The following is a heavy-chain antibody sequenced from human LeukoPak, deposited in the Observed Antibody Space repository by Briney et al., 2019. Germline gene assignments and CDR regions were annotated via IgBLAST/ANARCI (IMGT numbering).Heavy chain of an antibody. V-gene: IGHV3-64*01. D-gene: IGHD2-2*01. Sequence: GGSLRLSCAASGFTFSSYGMHWVRQAPGKGLEYVSSISSDGGTTNYGTSVKDRFIISRDNSKNTLYLQMGSLRVDDTAVYYCARDRAAAMEYYYMDVWGKGTTVTVSS. CDR3: ARDRAAAMEYYYMDV. J-gene: IGHJ6*03. CDR2: ISSDGGTT. CDR1: GFTFSSYG.